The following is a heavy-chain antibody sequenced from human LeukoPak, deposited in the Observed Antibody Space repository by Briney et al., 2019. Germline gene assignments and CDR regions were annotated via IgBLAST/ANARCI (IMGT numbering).Heavy chain of an antibody. Sequence: SETLSLTCAASGGSISSSNWWSWVRQPPGKGLEWIGEIYQSGSPNYNPSLKSRAIISVDKSKNQFSLKLTSVTAADTAVYYCARTGGYSYGYGDYWGQGTLVTVSS. J-gene: IGHJ4*02. V-gene: IGHV4-4*02. D-gene: IGHD5-18*01. CDR2: IYQSGSP. CDR1: GGSISSSNW. CDR3: ARTGGYSYGYGDY.